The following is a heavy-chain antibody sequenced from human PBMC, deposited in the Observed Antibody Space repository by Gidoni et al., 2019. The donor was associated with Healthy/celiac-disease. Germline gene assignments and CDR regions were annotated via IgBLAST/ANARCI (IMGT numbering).Heavy chain of an antibody. Sequence: QVQLQQWGAGLLKPSETLSLTCAVYGGSFSGYYWSWIRQPPGKGLEWIGEINHSGSTNYNPSLKSRVTISVDTSKNQFSLKLSSVTAADTAVYYCARQASGITIFGVVKKYWYFDLWGRGTLVTVSS. J-gene: IGHJ2*01. V-gene: IGHV4-34*01. D-gene: IGHD3-3*01. CDR2: INHSGST. CDR3: ARQASGITIFGVVKKYWYFDL. CDR1: GGSFSGYY.